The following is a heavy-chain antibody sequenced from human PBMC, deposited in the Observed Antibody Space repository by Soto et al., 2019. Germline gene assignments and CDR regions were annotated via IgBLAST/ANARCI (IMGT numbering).Heavy chain of an antibody. CDR3: ARIQWPGYFDY. J-gene: IGHJ4*02. D-gene: IGHD6-19*01. CDR2: IIPILGIA. Sequence: SVKVACKASGGTISIYTISWVRQAPGQGLEWMGRIIPILGIANYAQKFQGRVTITADKSTSTAYMELSSLRSEDTAVYYCARIQWPGYFDYWGQGTLVTVSS. V-gene: IGHV1-69*02. CDR1: GGTISIYT.